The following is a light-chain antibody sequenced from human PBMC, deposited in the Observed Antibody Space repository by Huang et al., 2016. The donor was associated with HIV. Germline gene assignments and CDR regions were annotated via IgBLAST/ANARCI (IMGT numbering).Light chain of an antibody. CDR2: GAA. CDR1: QSVSTN. Sequence: EVLLTQSPATLSVSPGERATLSCRANQSVSTNFGWYQQKPGQAPRLLIYGAATRATGVPARFSGSGSGTEFTLTISSLQSEDSAVYYCQQYNSWPPLFTFGPGTKVDIK. J-gene: IGKJ3*01. CDR3: QQYNSWPPLFT. V-gene: IGKV3-15*01.